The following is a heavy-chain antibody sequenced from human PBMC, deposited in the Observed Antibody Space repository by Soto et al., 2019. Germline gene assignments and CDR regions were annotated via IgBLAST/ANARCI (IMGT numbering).Heavy chain of an antibody. J-gene: IGHJ4*02. CDR3: ARLYINTWHDY. Sequence: ASVKVSCKASGYTFNTYGINWVRQAPGQGLEWMGWISAYNGNTNYAEKVRGRVTMTTDTSTSTAYMELRSLRSDDTAVYYCARLYINTWHDYWGQGTLVTVSS. V-gene: IGHV1-18*01. CDR1: GYTFNTYG. D-gene: IGHD2-2*02. CDR2: ISAYNGNT.